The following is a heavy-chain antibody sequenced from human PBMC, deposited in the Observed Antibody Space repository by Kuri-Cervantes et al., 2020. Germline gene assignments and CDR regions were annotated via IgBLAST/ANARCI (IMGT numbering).Heavy chain of an antibody. CDR2: IYPGDSDT. J-gene: IGHJ4*02. CDR1: GYSFTSYW. Sequence: GGSLRLSCKGSGYSFTSYWIGWVRQMPGKGLEWIGIIYPGDSDTRYSPSFQGQVTISADKSISTAYLQWSSLKASDTAMYYCARSAVGDYVDYWGQGTLVTVSS. V-gene: IGHV5-51*01. CDR3: ARSAVGDYVDY. D-gene: IGHD4-23*01.